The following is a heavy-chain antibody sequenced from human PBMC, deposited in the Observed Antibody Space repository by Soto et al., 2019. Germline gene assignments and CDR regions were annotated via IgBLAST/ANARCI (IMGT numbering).Heavy chain of an antibody. J-gene: IGHJ5*02. CDR1: GGSFSGYY. V-gene: IGHV4-34*01. CDR2: INHSGST. CDR3: ARGSSNWFDP. Sequence: SETLSLTCAVYGGSFSGYYWSWIRQPPGKGLEWIGEINHSGSTNYNPSLKSRVTISVDTSKNQFSLKLSSVTATDTAVYYCARGSSNWFDPWGQGTLVTVSS.